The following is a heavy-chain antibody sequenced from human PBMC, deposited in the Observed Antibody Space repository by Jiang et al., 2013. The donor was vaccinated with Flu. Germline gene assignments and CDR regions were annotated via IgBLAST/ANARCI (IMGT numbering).Heavy chain of an antibody. V-gene: IGHV2-5*02. J-gene: IGHJ4*02. CDR1: VLTRALVEWG. Sequence: QTLTLTCTFVWVLTRALVEWGVGWIRQPPGKALEWLALIYWDDDARYSPSLESRLTITKDTPKTQVFLTLTNMDPVDTATYYCVRRKAVSGPGHLDYWGQGTLVTVSS. D-gene: IGHD2-15*01. CDR2: IYWDDDA. CDR3: VRRKAVSGPGHLDY.